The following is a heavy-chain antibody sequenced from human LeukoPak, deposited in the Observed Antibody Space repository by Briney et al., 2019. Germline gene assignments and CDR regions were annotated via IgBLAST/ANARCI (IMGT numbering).Heavy chain of an antibody. CDR1: GFTVSSDY. CDR3: ARTRGYSYADLDS. CDR2: IYYTGST. V-gene: IGHV4-59*04. Sequence: TGGSLRLSCAASGFTVSSDYMSWTRQPPGKGLEWIGAIYYTGSTYYSPSLRSRSSISLDTSKNQFSLKMYSVTAADTAVYYCARTRGYSYADLDSWGQGTLITVSS. J-gene: IGHJ4*02. D-gene: IGHD5-24*01.